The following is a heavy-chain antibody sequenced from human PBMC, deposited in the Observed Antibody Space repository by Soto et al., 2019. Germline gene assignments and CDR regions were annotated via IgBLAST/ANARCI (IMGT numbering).Heavy chain of an antibody. D-gene: IGHD2-2*01. V-gene: IGHV4-59*01. Sequence: SETLYLTCAVSCGSISSYYWSWIRQPPGKGLEWIGYIYYSGSTNYNPSLKSRVTISVDTSKNQFSLKLSSVTAADTAVCYCARATCSSTSCYGWLVWFDPWGQGTLVTVSS. CDR1: CGSISSYY. CDR2: IYYSGST. CDR3: ARATCSSTSCYGWLVWFDP. J-gene: IGHJ5*02.